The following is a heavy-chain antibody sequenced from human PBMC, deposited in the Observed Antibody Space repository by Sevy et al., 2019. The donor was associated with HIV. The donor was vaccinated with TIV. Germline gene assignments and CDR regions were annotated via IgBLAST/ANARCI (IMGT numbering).Heavy chain of an antibody. J-gene: IGHJ6*02. CDR1: GFTFSSYE. D-gene: IGHD6-6*01. V-gene: IGHV3-48*03. Sequence: GGSLRLSCAASGFTFSSYEMNWVRQAPGKGLEWVSYIRASGLTIDYADSVKGRFTISRDNAKNSLYLHMHSLRAEDTAVYFCARADSSSSEDRFCYYGLDVWGQGTTVTVSS. CDR2: IRASGLTI. CDR3: ARADSSSSEDRFCYYGLDV.